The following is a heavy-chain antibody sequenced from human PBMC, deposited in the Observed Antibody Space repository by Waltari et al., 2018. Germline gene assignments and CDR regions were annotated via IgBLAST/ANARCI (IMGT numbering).Heavy chain of an antibody. CDR1: GFTFSSYS. CDR3: AREDILWFRETYVFDI. V-gene: IGHV3-21*01. Sequence: EVQLVESGGGLVKPGGSLRLSCAASGFTFSSYSMNWVRQAPGKGLEWVSSISSSSSYIYYADSVKGRFTISRDNAKNSLYLQMNSLRAEDTAVYYCAREDILWFRETYVFDIWGQGTMVTVSS. D-gene: IGHD3-10*01. CDR2: ISSSSSYI. J-gene: IGHJ3*02.